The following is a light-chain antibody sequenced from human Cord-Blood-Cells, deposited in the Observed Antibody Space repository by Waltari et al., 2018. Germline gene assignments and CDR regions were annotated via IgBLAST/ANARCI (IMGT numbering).Light chain of an antibody. CDR1: SSDVGGYNY. V-gene: IGLV2-14*01. CDR3: SSYTSSSTLV. J-gene: IGLJ1*01. Sequence: QSSLTQPASVSGSPGQSTTIPCPGTSSDVGGYNYVSWYQQHPGKAPKRMIYEVSNRPSGVSNRFSGSKSGNTASLTISGLQAEDEADYYCSSYTSSSTLVFGTGTKVTVL. CDR2: EVS.